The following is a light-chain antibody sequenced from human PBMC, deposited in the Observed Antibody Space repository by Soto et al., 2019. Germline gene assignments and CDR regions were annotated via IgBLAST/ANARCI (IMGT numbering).Light chain of an antibody. CDR1: QGVSSN. CDR2: GAS. Sequence: EIVITQSPATLSVPPGERATLSCRASQGVSSNLAWYQQKPGQAPRLLIYGASTRATGIPARFSGSGSGTEFTLTISSLQSEDFAVYYCQQYNNWPPITFGQGTRLEIK. V-gene: IGKV3-15*01. CDR3: QQYNNWPPIT. J-gene: IGKJ5*01.